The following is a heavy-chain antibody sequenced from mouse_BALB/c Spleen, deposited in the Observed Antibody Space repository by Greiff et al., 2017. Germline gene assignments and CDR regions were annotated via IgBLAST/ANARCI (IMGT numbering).Heavy chain of an antibody. Sequence: VQLQQSGAELARPGASVKLSCKASGYTFTSYWMQWVKQRPGQGLEWIGAIYPGDGDTRYTQKFKGKATLTADKSSSTAYMQLSSLASEDSAVYYCARLGYGSSYNWYFDVWGAGTTVTVSS. CDR1: GYTFTSYW. D-gene: IGHD1-1*01. J-gene: IGHJ1*01. V-gene: IGHV1-87*01. CDR2: IYPGDGDT. CDR3: ARLGYGSSYNWYFDV.